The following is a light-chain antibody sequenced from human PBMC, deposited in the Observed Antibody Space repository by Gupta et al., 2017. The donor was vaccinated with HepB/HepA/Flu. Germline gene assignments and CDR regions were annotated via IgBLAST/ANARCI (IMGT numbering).Light chain of an antibody. J-gene: IGKJ2*01. Sequence: EIVLTQSPGTLSLSPGERATLSCRASQSISSSYLAWYQQKPGQTPRLLIYGASSRATGIPDRFSGSGSGTEFTLTISRLEPEDFAVYYCQQYGSIPYTFGQGTKLEF. CDR3: QQYGSIPYT. V-gene: IGKV3-20*01. CDR1: QSISSSY. CDR2: GAS.